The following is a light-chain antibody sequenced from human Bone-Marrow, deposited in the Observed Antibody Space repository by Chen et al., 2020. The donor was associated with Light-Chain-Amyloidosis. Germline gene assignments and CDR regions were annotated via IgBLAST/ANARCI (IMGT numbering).Light chain of an antibody. J-gene: IGLJ3*02. CDR3: QVGDRSRDRTV. Sequence: SYVLTQPSSVSVAPGQTATIACGGNNIGSTSVHWYQQPPGQAPLLVVYDYSDRPSGHPERLAGSNSGNTATLSISRVEDWDEGDYYCQVGDRSRDRTVFGGGTKLTVL. CDR1: NIGSTS. V-gene: IGLV3-21*02. CDR2: DYS.